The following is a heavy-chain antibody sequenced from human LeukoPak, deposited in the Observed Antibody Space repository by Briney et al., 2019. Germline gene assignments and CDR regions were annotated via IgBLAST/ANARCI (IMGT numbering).Heavy chain of an antibody. V-gene: IGHV3-74*01. CDR1: GFTFSSYG. Sequence: PGGSLRLSCAASGFTFSSYGMHWVRQAPGKGLVWVSRINPDGSTTTYADSVKGRFTISRDNAKNTLYLQMNSLRAEDTAVYYCARVRVGAYDFEYWGQGTLVTVSS. CDR3: ARVRVGAYDFEY. CDR2: INPDGSTT. D-gene: IGHD3-10*01. J-gene: IGHJ4*02.